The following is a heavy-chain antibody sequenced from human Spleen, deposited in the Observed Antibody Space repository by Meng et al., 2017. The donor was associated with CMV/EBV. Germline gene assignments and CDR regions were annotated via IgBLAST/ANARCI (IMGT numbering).Heavy chain of an antibody. CDR3: AKDPYGSGLSAPEY. CDR1: GFTFSSYW. V-gene: IGHV3-7*03. Sequence: GESLKISCAASGFTFSSYWMSWVRQAPGKGLEWVANIKQDGSEKYYVDSVKGRFTISRDNAKNSLYLQMNGLRPEDTAFYYCAKDPYGSGLSAPEYWGLGTLVTVSS. CDR2: IKQDGSEK. D-gene: IGHD3-10*01. J-gene: IGHJ4*02.